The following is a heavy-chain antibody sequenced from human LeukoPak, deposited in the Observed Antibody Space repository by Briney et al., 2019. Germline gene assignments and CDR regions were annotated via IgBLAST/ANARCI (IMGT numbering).Heavy chain of an antibody. CDR3: ARRRYDFWSGYAD. D-gene: IGHD3-3*01. V-gene: IGHV4-34*01. Sequence: SETLSLTCAVYGGSFSGYYWSWIRQPPGKGLEWIGEINHSGSTNYNPSLKSRVTISVDTSKDQFSLKLSSVTAADTAVYYCARRRYDFWSGYADWGQGTLVTVSS. CDR2: INHSGST. J-gene: IGHJ4*02. CDR1: GGSFSGYY.